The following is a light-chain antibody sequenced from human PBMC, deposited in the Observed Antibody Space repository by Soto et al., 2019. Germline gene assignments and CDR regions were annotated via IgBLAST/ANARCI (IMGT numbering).Light chain of an antibody. V-gene: IGLV2-8*01. Sequence: QSALTQPPSASGSPGQSVTISCTGTSSDVGGHNYVSWYQQHPGKAPKLIIYDVNKRPSGVPDRFSGSKSGNTASLTISGLLAEDEADYHCCSFAGGSTYVVFGGGTKLTVL. J-gene: IGLJ2*01. CDR2: DVN. CDR1: SSDVGGHNY. CDR3: CSFAGGSTYVV.